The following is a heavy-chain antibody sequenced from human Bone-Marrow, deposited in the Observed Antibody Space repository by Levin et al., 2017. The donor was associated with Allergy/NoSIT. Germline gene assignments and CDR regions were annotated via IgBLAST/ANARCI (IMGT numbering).Heavy chain of an antibody. Sequence: GGSLRLSCAASGFPFSDYYMSWVRQAPGKGLEWISHISSTSSTKYYADSVKGRFTISRDNGKNSLFLQMNNLRAEDTAVYYCAREQVWGVAGYYYDGLDVWGQGTTVTVSS. CDR1: GFPFSDYY. J-gene: IGHJ6*02. CDR2: ISSTSSTK. V-gene: IGHV3-11*01. CDR3: AREQVWGVAGYYYDGLDV. D-gene: IGHD3-10*01.